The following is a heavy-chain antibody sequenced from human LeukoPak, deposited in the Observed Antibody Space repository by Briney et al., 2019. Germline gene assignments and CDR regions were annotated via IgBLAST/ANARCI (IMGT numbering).Heavy chain of an antibody. D-gene: IGHD3-10*01. CDR1: GFTFSHYA. V-gene: IGHV3-23*01. J-gene: IGHJ4*02. CDR3: AKDVVYYYGSGTRIDY. Sequence: GGSLRLYCAASGFTFSHYAMTWPRQAPGRGGVGVSAIRDSGGSAYYPDSAKGRVTISSNNSKNTQYLAVNNHTAKHKAIYYGAKDVVYYYGSGTRIDYWGRGTLVTVSS. CDR2: IRDSGGSA.